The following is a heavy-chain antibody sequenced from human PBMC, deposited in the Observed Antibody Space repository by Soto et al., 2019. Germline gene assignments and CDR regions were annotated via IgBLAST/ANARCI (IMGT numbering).Heavy chain of an antibody. CDR2: IYYSGST. CDR1: GGSISSGGYY. D-gene: IGHD3-10*01. J-gene: IGHJ5*02. Sequence: QVQLQESGPGLVKPSQTLSLTCTVSGGSISSGGYYWSWIRQHPGKGLEWIGYIYYSGSTYYNPSGRSGVTISVDPAKDECARRLSAVTAADAAGYYWAGVRGVNWFDPWGQGTLVTVSS. V-gene: IGHV4-31*03. CDR3: AGVRGVNWFDP.